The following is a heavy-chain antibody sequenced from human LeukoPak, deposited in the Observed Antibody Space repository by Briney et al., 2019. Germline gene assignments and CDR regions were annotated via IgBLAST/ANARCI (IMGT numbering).Heavy chain of an antibody. CDR2: ISSSSSYI. Sequence: GGSLRLSCAASGFTFSSYSMNWVRQAPGKGLEWVSSISSSSSYIYYADSVKGRFTISRDNAKNSLYLQMNSLRAEDTAVYCCAREKIVVVTIEAFDYWGQGTLVTVSS. V-gene: IGHV3-21*01. D-gene: IGHD3-22*01. J-gene: IGHJ4*02. CDR1: GFTFSSYS. CDR3: AREKIVVVTIEAFDY.